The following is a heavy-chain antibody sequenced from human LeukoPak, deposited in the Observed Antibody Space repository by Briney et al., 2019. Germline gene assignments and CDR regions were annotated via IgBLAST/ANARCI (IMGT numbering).Heavy chain of an antibody. J-gene: IGHJ4*02. CDR3: AKFAAEGYFDY. Sequence: GGSLRLSCAASGFTFSSYSMNWVRQAPGKGLEWASSISSSSSYIYYADSVKGRFTISRDNSKNTLYLQMNSLRAEDTAVYYCAKFAAEGYFDYWGQGTLVTVSS. CDR2: ISSSSSYI. CDR1: GFTFSSYS. V-gene: IGHV3-21*04. D-gene: IGHD1-14*01.